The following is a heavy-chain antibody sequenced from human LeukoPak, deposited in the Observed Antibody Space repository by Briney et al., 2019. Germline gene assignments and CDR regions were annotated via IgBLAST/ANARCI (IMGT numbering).Heavy chain of an antibody. J-gene: IGHJ2*01. CDR2: IYHSGST. D-gene: IGHD6-13*01. Sequence: PSETLSLTCTVSGASISNYFWTWIRQPPGEGLQYIGYIYHSGSTDYNPSLKGRVTFSVDTSKNQFSLTLNSVTAADTAVYYCAAAAGRLWYFHLWGRGTLVTVSS. CDR3: AAAAGRLWYFHL. CDR1: GASISNYF. V-gene: IGHV4-59*01.